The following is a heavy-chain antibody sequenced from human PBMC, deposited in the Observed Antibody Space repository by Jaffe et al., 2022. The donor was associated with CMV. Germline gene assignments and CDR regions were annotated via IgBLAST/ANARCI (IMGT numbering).Heavy chain of an antibody. J-gene: IGHJ6*03. CDR2: IKSKTDGGTT. CDR3: TTDYPLSYDSSGYHTGYYYYYMDV. D-gene: IGHD3-22*01. CDR1: GFTFSNAW. Sequence: EVQLVESGGGLVKPGGSLRLSCAASGFTFSNAWMSWVRQAPGKGLEWVGRIKSKTDGGTTDYAAPVKGRFTISRDDSKNTLYLQMNSLKTEDTAVYYCTTDYPLSYDSSGYHTGYYYYYMDVWGKGTTVTVSS. V-gene: IGHV3-15*01.